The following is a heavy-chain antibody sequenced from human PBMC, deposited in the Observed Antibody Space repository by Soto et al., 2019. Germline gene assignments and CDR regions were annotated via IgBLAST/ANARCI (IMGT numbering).Heavy chain of an antibody. CDR2: IHHSGSP. D-gene: IGHD3-3*01. J-gene: IGHJ6*02. Sequence: QVQLQESGPGLVKPSGTLSLTCVVSGGSISNNDWWSWVRQSPGKGLEWSGEIHHSGSPNYNPSLRSRVTVSVDKSKNQLSLELTAVTGADTAVYFCVSNGYYSIGVWGQGTTVTVSS. CDR3: VSNGYYSIGV. CDR1: GGSISNNDW. V-gene: IGHV4-4*02.